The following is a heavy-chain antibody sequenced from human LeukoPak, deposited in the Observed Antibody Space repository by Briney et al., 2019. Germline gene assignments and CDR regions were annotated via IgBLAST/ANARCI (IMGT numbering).Heavy chain of an antibody. Sequence: GGSLRLSCAASGFTFSSYWMHWVRQAPGKGLVWVSRINSDGSSTSYADSVKGRFTISRDNAKNTLYLQMNSLRAEDTAVYYCARDRPTLLWFGDADSPDAFDIWGQATMVTVSS. CDR1: GFTFSSYW. V-gene: IGHV3-74*01. CDR3: ARDRPTLLWFGDADSPDAFDI. D-gene: IGHD3-10*01. CDR2: INSDGSST. J-gene: IGHJ3*02.